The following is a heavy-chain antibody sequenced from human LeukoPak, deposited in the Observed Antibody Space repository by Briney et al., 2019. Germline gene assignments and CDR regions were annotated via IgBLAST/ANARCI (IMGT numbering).Heavy chain of an antibody. D-gene: IGHD6-13*01. CDR2: INPSGGTT. CDR3: ARGTGIAAAVTSLFQY. CDR1: ASPFTSYY. J-gene: IGHJ1*01. Sequence: ASVKVSFKSSASPFTSYYMHWVRQAPGQGLEWMGVINPSGGTTSYAQKFQGRVTMTRDTSTSTVYMELSSLRSEDTAVYYCARGTGIAAAVTSLFQYWGQGTLVTVSS. V-gene: IGHV1-46*01.